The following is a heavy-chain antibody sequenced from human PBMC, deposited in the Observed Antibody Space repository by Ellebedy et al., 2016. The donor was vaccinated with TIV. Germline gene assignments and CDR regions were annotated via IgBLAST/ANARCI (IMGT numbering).Heavy chain of an antibody. Sequence: AASVKVSCKVSGYTLTELSMHWVRQAPGKGLEWMGGFDPEDGETIYAQKFQGRVTMTEDTSTDTAYMELSSLRSEDTAVYYCATWRDIVATGDAFDIWGQGTMVTVSS. J-gene: IGHJ3*02. CDR1: GYTLTELS. CDR2: FDPEDGET. D-gene: IGHD5-12*01. V-gene: IGHV1-24*01. CDR3: ATWRDIVATGDAFDI.